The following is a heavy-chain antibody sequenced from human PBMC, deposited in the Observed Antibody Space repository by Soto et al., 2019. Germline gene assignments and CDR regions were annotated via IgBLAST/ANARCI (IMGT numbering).Heavy chain of an antibody. Sequence: SVKVSGKASGYTFTSDDINWVRQATGQGLEWMGWMNPNSGNTGYAQKFQGRVTMTRNTSISTAYMELSSLRSEDTAVYYCARVARDNYDFWSGGYYYYYYMDVWGKGPTVTVSS. V-gene: IGHV1-8*01. J-gene: IGHJ6*03. CDR1: GYTFTSDD. CDR2: MNPNSGNT. D-gene: IGHD3-3*01. CDR3: ARVARDNYDFWSGGYYYYYYMDV.